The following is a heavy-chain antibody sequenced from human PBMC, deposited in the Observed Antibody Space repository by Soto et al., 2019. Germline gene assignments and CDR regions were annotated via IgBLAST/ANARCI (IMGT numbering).Heavy chain of an antibody. CDR1: GFTFDDYA. D-gene: IGHD1-26*01. CDR2: ISWDGGST. J-gene: IGHJ6*02. V-gene: IGHV3-43D*04. CDR3: ARVPRGELLRNYYYYGMDV. Sequence: RLSCAASGFTFDDYAMHWVRQAPGKGLEWVSLISWDGGSTYYADSVKGRFTISRDNSKNSLYLQMNSLRAEDTALYYCARVPRGELLRNYYYYGMDVWGQGTTVTVSS.